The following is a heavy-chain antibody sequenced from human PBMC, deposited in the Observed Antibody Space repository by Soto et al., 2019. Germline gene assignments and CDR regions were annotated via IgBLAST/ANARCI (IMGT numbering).Heavy chain of an antibody. CDR2: ISYDGGNK. Sequence: PGGSLRLSCAASGFTFSSYGMHWVRQAPGKGLEWVAIISYDGGNKYYADSVKGRFTVSRDNSKNKLYLQMNSLRVEDTALYYCAKDGQQQLVLDYWGQGNLVTVSS. D-gene: IGHD6-13*01. V-gene: IGHV3-30*18. CDR3: AKDGQQQLVLDY. CDR1: GFTFSSYG. J-gene: IGHJ4*02.